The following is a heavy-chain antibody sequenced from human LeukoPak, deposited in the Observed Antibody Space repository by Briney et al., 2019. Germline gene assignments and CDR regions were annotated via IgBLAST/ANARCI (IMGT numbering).Heavy chain of an antibody. V-gene: IGHV3-43*02. J-gene: IGHJ4*02. CDR3: AKEEIAAADPNYFDY. Sequence: PGGSLRLSCAASGFTFDDYATHWVRQAPGKGLEWVSLISGDGGSTYYADSVKGRFTISRDNSKNSLYLRMNSLRTEDTALYYCAKEEIAAADPNYFDYWGQGTLVTVSS. CDR2: ISGDGGST. D-gene: IGHD6-13*01. CDR1: GFTFDDYA.